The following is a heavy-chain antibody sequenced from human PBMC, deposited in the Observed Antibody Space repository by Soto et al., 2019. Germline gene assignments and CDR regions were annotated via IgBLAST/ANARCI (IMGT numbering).Heavy chain of an antibody. CDR2: ISAYNGNT. J-gene: IGHJ5*02. V-gene: IGHV1-18*04. CDR1: GYTFTSYG. D-gene: IGHD3-3*01. CDR3: ARVGGGYDFWSGYWNWFDP. Sequence: QVQLVQSGAEVKKPGASVKVSCKASGYTFTSYGISWVRQAPGQGLEWMGWISAYNGNTNYAQKLQGRVTMTTDTSPITAYMELRSLGSDDTAVYYCARVGGGYDFWSGYWNWFDPWGQGTLVTVSS.